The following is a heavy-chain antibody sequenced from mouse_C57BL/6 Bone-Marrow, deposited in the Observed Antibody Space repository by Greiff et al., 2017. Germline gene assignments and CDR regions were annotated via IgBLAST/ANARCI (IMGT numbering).Heavy chain of an antibody. CDR3: ARWLLRRDYFDY. V-gene: IGHV1-64*01. Sequence: VQLQQPGAELVKPGASVKLSCKASGYTFTSYGIHWVKQSPGQGLEWIGMIHPNSGSTNYNEKFKSKATLTVDKSSSTAYMQLSSLTSEDSAVYYCARWLLRRDYFDYWGQGTTLTVSS. J-gene: IGHJ2*01. CDR2: IHPNSGST. D-gene: IGHD2-3*01. CDR1: GYTFTSYG.